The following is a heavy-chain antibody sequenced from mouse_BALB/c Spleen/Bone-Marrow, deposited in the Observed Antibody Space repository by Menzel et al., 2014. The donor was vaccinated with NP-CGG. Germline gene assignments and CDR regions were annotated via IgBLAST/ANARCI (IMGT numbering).Heavy chain of an antibody. CDR3: ARKGPRNAMDY. CDR1: GYTFTTYP. D-gene: IGHD3-3*01. CDR2: FHPFNDDT. Sequence: QVQLQQPGAEVVKPGASVKMSCKALGYTFTTYPIEWMKQNRGKSLEWIGNFHPFNDDTKYNEKFEDKAKLTVEKSSSTVYLEVSRLTSDDSAIYYCARKGPRNAMDYWGQGTSVTVSS. V-gene: IGHV1-47*01. J-gene: IGHJ4*01.